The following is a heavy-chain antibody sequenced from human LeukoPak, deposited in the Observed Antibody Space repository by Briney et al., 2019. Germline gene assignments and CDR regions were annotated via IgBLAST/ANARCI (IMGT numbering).Heavy chain of an antibody. V-gene: IGHV4-59*02. CDR3: ARGGQWSKFYFDN. Sequence: SETLSLTCSVSGGSVSSYYWSWIRQSPRKGLEWIGYIHDSGSTNYNPSLKSRVTVSVDTSKNQFSLKLRSVAAADTAVYYCARGGQWSKFYFDNWGQGTLVTVSS. CDR2: IHDSGST. CDR1: GGSVSSYY. D-gene: IGHD2-15*01. J-gene: IGHJ4*02.